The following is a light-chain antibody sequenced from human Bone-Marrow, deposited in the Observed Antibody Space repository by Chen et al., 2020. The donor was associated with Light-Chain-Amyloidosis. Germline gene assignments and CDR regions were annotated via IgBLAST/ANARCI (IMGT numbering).Light chain of an antibody. V-gene: IGLV1-40*01. Sequence: QSVLTQPPSVSGAPGQRVIISCTGSSSNIGAGHDVHWYQQLPGTAPKLLIYGNNNRPSGVPDRFSGSKSGTSASLAITGLQAEDEADYCCQSYDSRQSALFGGGTKLTVL. J-gene: IGLJ2*01. CDR1: SSNIGAGHD. CDR2: GNN. CDR3: QSYDSRQSAL.